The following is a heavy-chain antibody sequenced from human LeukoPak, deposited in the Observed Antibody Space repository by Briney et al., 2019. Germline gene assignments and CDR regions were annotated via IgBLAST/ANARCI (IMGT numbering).Heavy chain of an antibody. CDR2: ISGSGGST. CDR1: GFTFSSYA. Sequence: GGSLRLSCAASGFTFSSYAMSWVRQAPGKGLEWVSAISGSGGSTYYADSVKGRFTISRDNSKNTLYLQMNSLRAEDTAVYYCAKGLEGGYSYGAVDYWGQGTLVTVSS. D-gene: IGHD5-18*01. V-gene: IGHV3-23*01. CDR3: AKGLEGGYSYGAVDY. J-gene: IGHJ4*02.